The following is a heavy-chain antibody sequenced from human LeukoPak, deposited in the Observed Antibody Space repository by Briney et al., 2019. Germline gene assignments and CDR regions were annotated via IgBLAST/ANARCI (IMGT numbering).Heavy chain of an antibody. Sequence: ASVKVSCKASRYTFTSYYMHWVRQAPGQGLEWMGIINPSGGSTSYAQKFQGRVTMTRDMSTSTVYMELSSLRSEDTAVYYCARDKGCSSTSCYIGDNWFDPWGQGTLVTVSS. V-gene: IGHV1-46*01. CDR3: ARDKGCSSTSCYIGDNWFDP. D-gene: IGHD2-2*02. CDR2: INPSGGST. CDR1: RYTFTSYY. J-gene: IGHJ5*02.